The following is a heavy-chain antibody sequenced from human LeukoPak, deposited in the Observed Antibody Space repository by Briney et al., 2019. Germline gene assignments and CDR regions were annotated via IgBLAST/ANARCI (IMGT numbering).Heavy chain of an antibody. J-gene: IGHJ4*02. CDR1: GFTFSDYY. D-gene: IGHD6-19*01. CDR2: INISGSTI. CDR3: ARDGDYRGLYSSGWYDY. Sequence: GGSLRLSCAASGFTFSDYYMSWIRQAPGKGLEWVSYINISGSTIYYAYSVKGRFTISRDNAKNSLYLQMNSLRAEDTAVYYCARDGDYRGLYSSGWYDYWGQGTLVTVSS. V-gene: IGHV3-11*01.